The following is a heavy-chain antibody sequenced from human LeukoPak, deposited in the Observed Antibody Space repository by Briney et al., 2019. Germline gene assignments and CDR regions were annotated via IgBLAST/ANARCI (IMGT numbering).Heavy chain of an antibody. D-gene: IGHD4-17*01. CDR1: GFTFSDYY. CDR2: ISTSGSTI. J-gene: IGHJ6*02. Sequence: GGSLRLSCAASGFTFSDYYMSWIRQAPGKGLEWVSYISTSGSTIYYADSVKGRFTISRDNAKNSLYLQMNSLRAEDTAVYYCARAPTVTSHNYYYSMDVWGQGTTVTVSS. CDR3: ARAPTVTSHNYYYSMDV. V-gene: IGHV3-11*01.